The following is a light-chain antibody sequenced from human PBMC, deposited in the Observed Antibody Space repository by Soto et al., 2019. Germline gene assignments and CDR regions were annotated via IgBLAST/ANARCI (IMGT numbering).Light chain of an antibody. V-gene: IGKV3-20*01. CDR1: ESVSTN. J-gene: IGKJ1*01. CDR3: QQYGSSGT. Sequence: EIEMTQSPATLSLAPGERVTLSCRASESVSTNLAWYQQKAGQAPRLLIYADSNRATGIPARFSGSGSGTDFTLTISRLEPEDFAVYYCQQYGSSGTFGQGTKVDI. CDR2: ADS.